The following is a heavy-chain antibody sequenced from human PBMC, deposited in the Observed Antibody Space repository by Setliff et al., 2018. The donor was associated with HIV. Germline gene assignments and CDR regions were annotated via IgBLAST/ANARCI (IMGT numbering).Heavy chain of an antibody. CDR2: IYYSGST. J-gene: IGHJ4*02. CDR1: GGSITTSTFY. V-gene: IGHV4-39*01. CDR3: ARQVTVVGYFETAAGSFNY. D-gene: IGHD2-21*01. Sequence: SETLSLTCTVSGGSITTSTFYWGWTRQPPGKGLEWIGSIYYSGSTYYNPSLKSRVTISTDTSKKQFSLKVRSVTAADTAVYYCARQVTVVGYFETAAGSFNYWGPGTLVTVSS.